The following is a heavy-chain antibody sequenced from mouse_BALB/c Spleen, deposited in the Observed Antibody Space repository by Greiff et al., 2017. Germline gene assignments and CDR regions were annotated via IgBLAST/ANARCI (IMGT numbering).Heavy chain of an antibody. CDR2: ISDGGSYT. V-gene: IGHV5-4*02. D-gene: IGHD2-4*01. CDR1: GFTFSDYY. J-gene: IGHJ4*01. CDR3: ARAVYDYDDAMDY. Sequence: EVKLMESGGGLVKPGGSLKLSCAASGFTFSDYYMYWVRQTPEKRLEWVATISDGGSYTYYPDSVKGRFTISRDNAKNNLYLQMSSLKSEDTAMYYCARAVYDYDDAMDYWGQGTSVTVSS.